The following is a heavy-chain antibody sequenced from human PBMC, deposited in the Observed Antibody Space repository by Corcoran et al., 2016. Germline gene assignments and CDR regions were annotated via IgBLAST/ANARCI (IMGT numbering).Heavy chain of an antibody. CDR3: ARRIMITFGGVIAKGAAFDI. J-gene: IGHJ3*02. CDR1: GGSVSSGSYY. Sequence: QVQLQESGPGLVKPSETLSLTCTVSGGSVSSGSYYWSWIRQPPGKGLEWIGYIYYSGSTNYNPSLKSRVTISVDTSKNQLSLKLSSVTAADTAVYYCARRIMITFGGVIAKGAAFDIWGQGTMVTVSS. D-gene: IGHD3-16*02. CDR2: IYYSGST. V-gene: IGHV4-61*01.